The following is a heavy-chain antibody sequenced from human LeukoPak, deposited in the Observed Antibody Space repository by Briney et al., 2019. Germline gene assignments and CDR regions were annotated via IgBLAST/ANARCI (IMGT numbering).Heavy chain of an antibody. CDR1: GFTLSSYA. CDR3: ANRRDGFDI. CDR2: VDGGGGGT. Sequence: GGSLRLSCAASGFTLSSYAMTWVRQAPGRGLEWVSSVDGGGGGTYYADSVKGRFTISRDNSKNTLYLQMNSLRAEDTAVYYCANRRDGFDIWGQGTMVTVSS. V-gene: IGHV3-23*01. J-gene: IGHJ3*02. D-gene: IGHD5-24*01.